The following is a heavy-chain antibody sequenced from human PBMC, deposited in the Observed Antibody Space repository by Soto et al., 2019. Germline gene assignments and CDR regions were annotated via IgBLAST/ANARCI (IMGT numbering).Heavy chain of an antibody. CDR3: ARDSPYDFWSGYYPHYYYYGMDV. Sequence: QVQLVQSGAEVKKPGSSVKVSCKASGGTFSSYAISWVRQAPGQGLEWMGGIIPIFGTANYAQKFQGRVTITADKSTSTAYMELSSLRSEDTAVYYCARDSPYDFWSGYYPHYYYYGMDVWGKGNTVTVSS. CDR2: IIPIFGTA. D-gene: IGHD3-3*01. J-gene: IGHJ6*04. CDR1: GGTFSSYA. V-gene: IGHV1-69*06.